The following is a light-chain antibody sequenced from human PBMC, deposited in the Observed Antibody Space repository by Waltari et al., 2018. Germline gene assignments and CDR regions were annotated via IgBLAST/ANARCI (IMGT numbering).Light chain of an antibody. V-gene: IGKV1-39*01. CDR3: QQSYT. CDR2: GAT. J-gene: IGKJ4*01. CDR1: QSIREY. Sequence: DIQMTQSPSSLSASVGEKVTITCRASQSIREYLNWYQQKPGKAPKLLIYGATSLQSGVTARVSGSESTTDITLSITSVQPEDSATYYCQQSYTFGGGTKVEIK.